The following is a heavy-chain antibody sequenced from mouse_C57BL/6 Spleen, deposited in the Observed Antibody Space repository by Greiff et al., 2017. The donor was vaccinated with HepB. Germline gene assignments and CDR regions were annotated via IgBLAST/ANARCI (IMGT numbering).Heavy chain of an antibody. J-gene: IGHJ2*01. Sequence: QVQLQQPGAELVMPGASVKLSCKASGYTFTSYWMHWVKQRPGQGLEWIGEIDPSDSYTNYNQKFKGKSTLTVDKSSSTAYMQLSSLTSEDSAVYYCARGYGNYFDDWGQGTTLTVSS. V-gene: IGHV1-69*01. D-gene: IGHD1-2*01. CDR3: ARGYGNYFDD. CDR1: GYTFTSYW. CDR2: IDPSDSYT.